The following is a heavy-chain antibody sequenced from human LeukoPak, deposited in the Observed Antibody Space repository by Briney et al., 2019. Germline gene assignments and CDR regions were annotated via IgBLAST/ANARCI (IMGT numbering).Heavy chain of an antibody. V-gene: IGHV3-23*01. Sequence: PGGSLRLSCAASGFTFSTYAMNWVRQAPGKGLEWVSSIGVGGSNTYYADSGKGRFTISRDNSKNTLYLQMNSLRADDTAVYYCAGYGSGWYVDYWGQGTLVTVSS. CDR2: IGVGGSNT. D-gene: IGHD6-19*01. CDR3: AGYGSGWYVDY. J-gene: IGHJ4*02. CDR1: GFTFSTYA.